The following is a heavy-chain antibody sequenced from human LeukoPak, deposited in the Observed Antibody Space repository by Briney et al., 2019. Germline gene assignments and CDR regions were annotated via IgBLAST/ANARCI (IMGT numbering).Heavy chain of an antibody. CDR3: ARDLGNYDSSGLDY. Sequence: GGSLRFSCAASGFTFSSYGMHWVRQAPGKGLEWVAVIWYDGSNKYYADSVKGRFTISRDNSKNTLYLQMNSLRAEDTAVYYCARDLGNYDSSGLDYWGQGTLVTVSS. CDR1: GFTFSSYG. CDR2: IWYDGSNK. V-gene: IGHV3-33*01. J-gene: IGHJ4*02. D-gene: IGHD3-22*01.